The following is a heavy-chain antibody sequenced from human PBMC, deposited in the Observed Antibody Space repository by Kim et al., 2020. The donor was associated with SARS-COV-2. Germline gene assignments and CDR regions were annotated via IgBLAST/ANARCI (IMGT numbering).Heavy chain of an antibody. J-gene: IGHJ4*02. Sequence: YAAPGKGRFTISRDNSKNTLYLQMNSLRAEDTAVYYCARDRGSGWYGYFDYWGQGTLVTVSS. CDR3: ARDRGSGWYGYFDY. V-gene: IGHV3-33*01. D-gene: IGHD6-19*01.